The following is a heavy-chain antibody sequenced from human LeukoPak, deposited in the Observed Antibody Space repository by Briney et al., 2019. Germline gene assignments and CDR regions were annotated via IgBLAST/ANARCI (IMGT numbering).Heavy chain of an antibody. J-gene: IGHJ4*02. CDR2: IYYSGST. Sequence: PSETLSLTCTVSAGSISSRSYYWDWIRQPPGKGLEWIGSIYYSGSTYYNPSLKSRVTISVDTSKNQFSLKLNSVTAADTAVYYCARQYYYDSSGFPLDYWGQGTLVTVSS. D-gene: IGHD3-22*01. CDR1: AGSISSRSYY. V-gene: IGHV4-39*01. CDR3: ARQYYYDSSGFPLDY.